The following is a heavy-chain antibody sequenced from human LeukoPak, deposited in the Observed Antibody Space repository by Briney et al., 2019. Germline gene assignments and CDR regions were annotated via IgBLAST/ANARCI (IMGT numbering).Heavy chain of an antibody. V-gene: IGHV1-18*01. Sequence: ASVKVSCKASGYTFSNYGMIWVRQAPGQGLEWMGWISAYNGNTNYSQKFQGRVTMTTETSTTTAYMELRSLTSGDTAVYYCARSHSGSLRAPFDYWGQGTLVTVSS. J-gene: IGHJ4*02. D-gene: IGHD3-22*01. CDR1: GYTFSNYG. CDR2: ISAYNGNT. CDR3: ARSHSGSLRAPFDY.